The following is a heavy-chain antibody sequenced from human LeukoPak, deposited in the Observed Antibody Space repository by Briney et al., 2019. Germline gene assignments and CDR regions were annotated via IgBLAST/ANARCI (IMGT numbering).Heavy chain of an antibody. V-gene: IGHV4-4*09. CDR1: GVSMNSHY. Sequence: SETLSLTCSVSGVSMNSHYLNWIRQPPRKGLEWIGFISGSGSTNYNPSLMSRVTMSLETSKRQFSLKLRSVTAADTAVYYCVVSPNQDFYDYWGQGTLVTVSS. CDR3: VVSPNQDFYDY. J-gene: IGHJ4*02. CDR2: ISGSGST.